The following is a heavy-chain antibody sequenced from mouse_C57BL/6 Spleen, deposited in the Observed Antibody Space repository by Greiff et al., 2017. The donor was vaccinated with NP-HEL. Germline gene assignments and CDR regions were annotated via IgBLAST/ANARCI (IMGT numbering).Heavy chain of an antibody. Sequence: DVKLVESGGGLVQPGGSLSLSCAASGFTFTDYYMSWVRQPPGKALEWLGFIRNKANGYTTEYSASVKGRFTISRDNSQSILYLQMNALRAEDSATYYCASPITTVVAPYAMDYWGQGTSVTVSS. CDR1: GFTFTDYY. V-gene: IGHV7-3*01. CDR3: ASPITTVVAPYAMDY. D-gene: IGHD1-1*01. CDR2: IRNKANGYTT. J-gene: IGHJ4*01.